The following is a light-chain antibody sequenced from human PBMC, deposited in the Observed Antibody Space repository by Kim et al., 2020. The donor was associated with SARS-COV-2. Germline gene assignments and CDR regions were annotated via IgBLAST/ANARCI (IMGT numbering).Light chain of an antibody. Sequence: SYELTQPPSVSVSPGQTARITCSGDNLGGKYVSWYQQKPGQPPVLVIYRDIKRPSGIPERFSGSNSGNIATLTISGTQAMDEADYYCQAWDMRTVVFGGGTQLTVL. CDR2: RDI. J-gene: IGLJ2*01. CDR3: QAWDMRTVV. CDR1: NLGGKY. V-gene: IGLV3-1*01.